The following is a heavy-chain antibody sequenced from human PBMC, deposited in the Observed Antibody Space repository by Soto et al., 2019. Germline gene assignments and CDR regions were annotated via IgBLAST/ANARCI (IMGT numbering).Heavy chain of an antibody. Sequence: GSGPTLVNPTQTLTLTCTFSGFSLSTSGMCVSWIRQPPGKALEWLALIDWDDDKYYSTSLKTRLTISKDTSKNQVVLTMTNMDPVDTATYYRARIPQGYQGYYYGMDVWGQGTTVTVSS. J-gene: IGHJ6*02. V-gene: IGHV2-70*01. CDR3: ARIPQGYQGYYYGMDV. CDR1: GFSLSTSGMC. CDR2: IDWDDDK. D-gene: IGHD2-2*01.